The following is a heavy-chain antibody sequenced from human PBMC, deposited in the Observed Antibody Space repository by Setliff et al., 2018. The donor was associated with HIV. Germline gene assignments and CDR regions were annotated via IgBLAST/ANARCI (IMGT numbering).Heavy chain of an antibody. Sequence: SETLSLTCTVYGGSFSGDSWNWLRQPPGKGLEWIGEINRSGGTKYNPSLKSRVTISVDMSKNHFSLSLTSVTAADTAVYYCARDLLGTWGGWGQGTLVTVSS. D-gene: IGHD3-16*01. J-gene: IGHJ4*02. CDR3: ARDLLGTWGG. V-gene: IGHV4-34*01. CDR2: INRSGGT. CDR1: GGSFSGDS.